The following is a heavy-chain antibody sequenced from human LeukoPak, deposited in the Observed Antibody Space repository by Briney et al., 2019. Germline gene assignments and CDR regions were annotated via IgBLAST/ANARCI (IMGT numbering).Heavy chain of an antibody. J-gene: IGHJ4*02. Sequence: GGSLRLSCAASGFTFSNYWMGWVRQAPGKGLEWVANINQDGTEKYYMDSAKGRFTISRDNAKNSLHLQMDSLRVEDTAIYYCARKYSWGQGILVTVSS. V-gene: IGHV3-7*01. CDR1: GFTFSNYW. CDR2: INQDGTEK. CDR3: ARKYS.